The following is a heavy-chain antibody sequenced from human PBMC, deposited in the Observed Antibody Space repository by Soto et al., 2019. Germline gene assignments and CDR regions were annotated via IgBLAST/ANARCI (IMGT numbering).Heavy chain of an antibody. CDR1: SFSGYY. Sequence: SFSGYYWSWIRQPPGKGLEWIGEINHSGSTNYNPSLKSRVTISVDTSKNQFSLKLSSVTAADTAVYYCASHYYDSSGYSILSAPFDYWGQGTLVTVSS. CDR2: INHSGST. J-gene: IGHJ4*02. CDR3: ASHYYDSSGYSILSAPFDY. V-gene: IGHV4-34*01. D-gene: IGHD3-22*01.